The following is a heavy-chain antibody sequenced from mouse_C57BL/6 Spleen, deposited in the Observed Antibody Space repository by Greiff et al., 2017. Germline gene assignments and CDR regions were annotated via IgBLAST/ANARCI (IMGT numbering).Heavy chain of an antibody. CDR3: AREGDMITTKGGHWYFDV. CDR1: GYTFTSYW. Sequence: QVQLKQPGAELVRPGTSVKLSCKASGYTFTSYWMHWVKQRPGQGLEWIGVIDPSDSYTNYNQKFKGKATLTVDTSSSTAYMQLSSLTSEDSAVYYCAREGDMITTKGGHWYFDVWGTGTTVTVSS. V-gene: IGHV1-59*01. CDR2: IDPSDSYT. D-gene: IGHD2-4*01. J-gene: IGHJ1*03.